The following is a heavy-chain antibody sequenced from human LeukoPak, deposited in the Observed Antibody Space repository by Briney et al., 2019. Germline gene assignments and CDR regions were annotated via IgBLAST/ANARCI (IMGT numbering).Heavy chain of an antibody. CDR3: ARHSSPDYGDPGDWFDP. D-gene: IGHD4-17*01. J-gene: IGHJ5*02. Sequence: SETLSLTCTVSGGSISSSSYYWGWIRQPPGKGLEWIGSIYYSGSTYYNPSLKSRVTISVGTSKNQFSLKLSSVTAADTAVYYCARHSSPDYGDPGDWFDPWGQGTLVTVSS. CDR1: GGSISSSSYY. V-gene: IGHV4-39*01. CDR2: IYYSGST.